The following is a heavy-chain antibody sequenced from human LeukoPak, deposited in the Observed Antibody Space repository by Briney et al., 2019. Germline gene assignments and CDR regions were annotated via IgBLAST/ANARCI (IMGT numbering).Heavy chain of an antibody. V-gene: IGHV4-30-4*08. CDR2: IYYSGST. CDR1: GGSISSGDYY. CDR3: ARDGTGDRYGFDY. J-gene: IGHJ4*02. Sequence: PSETLSLTCTVSGGSISSGDYYWSWIRQPPGKGLEWIGYIYYSGSTYYNPSLKSRVTISVDTSKNQFSLKLSSVTAADTAVYYCARDGTGDRYGFDYWGQGTLVTVSS. D-gene: IGHD7-27*01.